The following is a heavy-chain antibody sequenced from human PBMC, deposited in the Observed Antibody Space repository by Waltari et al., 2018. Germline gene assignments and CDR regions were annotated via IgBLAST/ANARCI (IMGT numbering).Heavy chain of an antibody. J-gene: IGHJ3*02. Sequence: QLQLQESGPGLVRPSETLSLTCTGSGGSISSSGYYWGWRRPPPGKGLEWIGSIYYSGSTYYNPSLKSRVTISVDTSKNQFSLKLSSVTAADTAVYYCVRGGYYYDSSGFTDAFDIWGQGTMVTVSS. CDR3: VRGGYYYDSSGFTDAFDI. D-gene: IGHD3-22*01. CDR1: GGSISSSGYY. V-gene: IGHV4-39*01. CDR2: IYYSGST.